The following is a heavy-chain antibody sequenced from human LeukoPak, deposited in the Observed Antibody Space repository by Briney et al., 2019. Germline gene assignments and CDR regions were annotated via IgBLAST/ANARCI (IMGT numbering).Heavy chain of an antibody. Sequence: GGSLRLFCAASGFTFSSYAMSWVRQAPGKGLEWVALISGTGATTYYADSVKGRFTISRDNSKNTLYLQMNSLRAEDTAVYYCAKAHDIVVVLDYWGQGTLVTVSS. V-gene: IGHV3-23*01. CDR3: AKAHDIVVVLDY. CDR2: ISGTGATT. CDR1: GFTFSSYA. J-gene: IGHJ4*02. D-gene: IGHD2-2*01.